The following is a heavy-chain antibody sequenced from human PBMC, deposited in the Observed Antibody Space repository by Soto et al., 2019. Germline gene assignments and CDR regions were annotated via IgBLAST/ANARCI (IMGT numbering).Heavy chain of an antibody. CDR3: ARDEGLWGGNSRNYYYGMDV. Sequence: PGGSLRLSCAASGFTFSDYYMSWIRQAPGKGLEWVSYISSSGSTIYYADSVKGRFTISRDNAKNSLYLQMNSLRAEDTAVYYCARDEGLWGGNSRNYYYGMDVWGQGTTVTVPS. D-gene: IGHD3-3*01. V-gene: IGHV3-11*01. CDR2: ISSSGSTI. J-gene: IGHJ6*02. CDR1: GFTFSDYY.